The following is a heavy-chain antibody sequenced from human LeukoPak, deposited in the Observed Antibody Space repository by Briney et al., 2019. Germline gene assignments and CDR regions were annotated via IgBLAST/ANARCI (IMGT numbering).Heavy chain of an antibody. Sequence: GGSLRLSCTASGFTFRDSYMSWIRQAPGRGLEWLAYMSNSGATIYYADSVKGRFTISRDNARNSLYLQMNSLRVEDTAFYYCAKGYCSSTSCYDWFDPWGQGTLVTVSS. V-gene: IGHV3-11*01. J-gene: IGHJ5*02. CDR2: MSNSGATI. CDR1: GFTFRDSY. D-gene: IGHD2-2*01. CDR3: AKGYCSSTSCYDWFDP.